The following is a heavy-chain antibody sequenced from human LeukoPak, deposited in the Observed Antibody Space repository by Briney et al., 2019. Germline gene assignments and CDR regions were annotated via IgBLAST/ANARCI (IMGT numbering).Heavy chain of an antibody. CDR2: IYSGGST. V-gene: IGHV3-66*01. CDR3: AKVPVGSYGSPGAFDI. Sequence: PGGSLRLSCAASGFTVSSNYMSWVRQAPGKGLEWVSVIYSGGSTYYADSVKGRFTISRDNSKNTLYLQMNSLRAEDTAVYYCAKVPVGSYGSPGAFDIWGQGTMVTVSS. J-gene: IGHJ3*02. CDR1: GFTVSSNY. D-gene: IGHD1-26*01.